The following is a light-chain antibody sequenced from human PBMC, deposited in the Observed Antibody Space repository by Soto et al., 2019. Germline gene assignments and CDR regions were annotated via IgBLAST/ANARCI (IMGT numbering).Light chain of an antibody. CDR3: QQYGSSPGT. Sequence: EIVLTQSPATLSLSPVERATLSCRASQSVSSYLAWYQQKPGQAPRLLIYGASSRATGIPDRFSGSGSGTDFTLTISRLEPEDFAVYYCQQYGSSPGTFGQGTKVDIK. CDR2: GAS. CDR1: QSVSSY. V-gene: IGKV3-20*01. J-gene: IGKJ1*01.